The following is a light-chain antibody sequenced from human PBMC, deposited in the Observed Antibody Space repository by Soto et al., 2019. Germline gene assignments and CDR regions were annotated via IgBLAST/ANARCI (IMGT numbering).Light chain of an antibody. V-gene: IGKV1-39*01. J-gene: IGKJ1*01. CDR1: QSISSY. CDR3: QQSYSILWT. CDR2: AAS. Sequence: DIQVTQTPSSRAGAVGDRVTITCRASQSISSYLNWYQQKPGKAPKLLIYAASSLQSGVPSRFSGSGSGTDFTLTISSLQPEDFATYYCQQSYSILWTFGHGTMVDIK.